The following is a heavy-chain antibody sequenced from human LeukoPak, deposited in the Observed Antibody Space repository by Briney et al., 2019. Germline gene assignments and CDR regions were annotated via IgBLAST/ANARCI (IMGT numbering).Heavy chain of an antibody. D-gene: IGHD5-18*01. V-gene: IGHV3-23*05. CDR1: GFTFSSYA. Sequence: PGGSLRLSCAASGFTFSSYAMSWVRQPPGKGLQWVSSISGHSTYYGDSVKGRFTISRDNSKNTLYLQMNSLRAEDTAVYYCANARSVHGRISYGPPPDYSYFYGMDVWGQGTTVTVSS. CDR2: ISGHST. CDR3: ANARSVHGRISYGPPPDYSYFYGMDV. J-gene: IGHJ6*02.